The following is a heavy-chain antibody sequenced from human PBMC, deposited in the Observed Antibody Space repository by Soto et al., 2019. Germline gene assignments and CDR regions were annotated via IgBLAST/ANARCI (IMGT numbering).Heavy chain of an antibody. J-gene: IGHJ5*02. CDR3: ARQNDLQWLVRGSWFDP. CDR2: IYYSGST. CDR1: GDSISSYY. V-gene: IGHV4-59*01. Sequence: SETLSLTCTVSGDSISSYYWNWIRQSPGKGLEWIGYIYYSGSTNYNPSLTSRVAISIDTSKNQFSLKLRSVTATDTAVYYCARQNDLQWLVRGSWFDPWGQGILVTSPQ. D-gene: IGHD6-19*01.